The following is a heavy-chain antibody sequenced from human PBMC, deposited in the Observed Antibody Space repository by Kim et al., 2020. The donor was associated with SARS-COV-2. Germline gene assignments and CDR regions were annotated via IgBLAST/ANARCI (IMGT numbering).Heavy chain of an antibody. CDR2: ISSDGSYI. D-gene: IGHD3-16*01. CDR3: ARVAFYSIMAGHFPEY. J-gene: IGHJ4*01. CDR1: GFTFRDSA. Sequence: GGSLRLSCAASGFTFRDSAMHWVRQAPGKGPEWVATISSDGSYINYSQSVKGRFTISRDNSKNMLYLQLNGLRGEDTAVYYCARVAFYSIMAGHFPEYWG. V-gene: IGHV3-30*04.